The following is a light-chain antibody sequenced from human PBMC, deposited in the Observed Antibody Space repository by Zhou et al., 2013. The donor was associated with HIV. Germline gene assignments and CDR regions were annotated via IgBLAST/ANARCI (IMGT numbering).Light chain of an antibody. V-gene: IGKV1-5*03. Sequence: DIQMTQSPSTLSASVGDRVTIACRASQSINNWLAWYQQRPGKAPKLLIYKASNLESGVPLRFSGSGSGTEFTLSISNLQPEDFATYYCQQSYRTPPTFGQGTRLEI. J-gene: IGKJ5*01. CDR3: QQSYRTPPT. CDR2: KAS. CDR1: QSINNW.